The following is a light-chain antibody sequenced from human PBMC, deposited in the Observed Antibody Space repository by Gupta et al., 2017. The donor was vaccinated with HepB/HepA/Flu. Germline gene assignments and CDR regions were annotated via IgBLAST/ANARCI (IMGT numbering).Light chain of an antibody. CDR1: QSVSRN. CDR3: QQNNNWPLA. Sequence: EIVMTQSPATLSVSPGERATLSCRASQSVSRNLAWYQQKPGQAPRLLVYGASTRATGIPARFSGSGSGTEFTLTISSLQSEDFAVYYCQQNNNWPLAFGQGTRLEIK. CDR2: GAS. V-gene: IGKV3-15*01. J-gene: IGKJ5*01.